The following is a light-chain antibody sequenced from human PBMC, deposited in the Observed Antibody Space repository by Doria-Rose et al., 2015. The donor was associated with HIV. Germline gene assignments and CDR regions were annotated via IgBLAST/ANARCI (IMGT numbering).Light chain of an antibody. CDR2: AAS. CDR1: QNINGF. V-gene: IGKV1-39*01. Sequence: DIQMTQSSSSLSASVGDRVTITCRASQNINGFLNWYQQKPGKVPKVLIYAASSLQSGVPSRFSGSGSGTDFTLTISSLQPEDFATYYCQQSFSTPRTFGQGTKVEIK. J-gene: IGKJ1*01. CDR3: QQSFSTPRT.